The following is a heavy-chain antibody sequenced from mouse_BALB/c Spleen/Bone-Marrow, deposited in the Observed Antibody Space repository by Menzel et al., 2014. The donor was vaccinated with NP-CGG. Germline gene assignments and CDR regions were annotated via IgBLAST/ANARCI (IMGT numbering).Heavy chain of an antibody. V-gene: IGHV5-4*02. Sequence: EVKLMESGGGLVKPGGSLKLSCAASGFTFSDYYMYWVRQTPKKRLEWVATISDGGSYTYYPDSVKGRFTISRDNAKNNLYLQMSSLKSEDTAMYYCGRAWFAYWGQGTLVTVSA. J-gene: IGHJ3*01. CDR2: ISDGGSYT. CDR1: GFTFSDYY. CDR3: GRAWFAY. D-gene: IGHD3-3*01.